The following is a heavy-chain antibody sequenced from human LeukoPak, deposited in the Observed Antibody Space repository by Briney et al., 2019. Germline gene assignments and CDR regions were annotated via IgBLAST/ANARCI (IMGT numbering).Heavy chain of an antibody. J-gene: IGHJ3*02. CDR1: GLTFGVFG. D-gene: IGHD1-26*01. Sequence: GGSLRLSCSASGLTFGVFGMSWVRQAPGKGLEWVSGINWNGGSTGYADSVKGRFTISRDNAKNSLYLQMNSLRAEDTALYYCARAYSGIYLHGFDIWGQGTMGTVSS. V-gene: IGHV3-20*04. CDR3: ARAYSGIYLHGFDI. CDR2: INWNGGST.